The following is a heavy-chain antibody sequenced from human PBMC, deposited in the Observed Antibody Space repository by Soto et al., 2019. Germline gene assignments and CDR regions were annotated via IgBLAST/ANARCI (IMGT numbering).Heavy chain of an antibody. D-gene: IGHD5-18*01. J-gene: IGHJ4*02. CDR3: ARGGIQLSYAFDY. V-gene: IGHV4-4*07. Sequence: SETLSLTCSVSGASVSNYYWSWIRQPAGKGLEHIGRIYTSGSTSYNPSLKSRVTMSMDTSQTQIYLNLTSVTAADTAVYYCARGGIQLSYAFDYWGQGILVTVSS. CDR1: GASVSNYY. CDR2: IYTSGST.